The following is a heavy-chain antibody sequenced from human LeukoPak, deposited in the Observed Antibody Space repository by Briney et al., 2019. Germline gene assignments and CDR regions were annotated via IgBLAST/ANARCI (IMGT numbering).Heavy chain of an antibody. D-gene: IGHD6-13*01. CDR3: AKETGYRSSWYYFDY. Sequence: GGSLRLSCAASGFTFSDYGIHWVRQAPGKGLEWLAVISYDGSNKYYADSVKGRFTISRDNSMHTLYLQMNSLRAEDTAVYYCAKETGYRSSWYYFDYWGQGTLVTVSS. V-gene: IGHV3-30*18. J-gene: IGHJ4*02. CDR1: GFTFSDYG. CDR2: ISYDGSNK.